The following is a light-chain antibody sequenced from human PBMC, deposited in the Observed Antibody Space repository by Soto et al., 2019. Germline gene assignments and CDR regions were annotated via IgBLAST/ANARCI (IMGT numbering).Light chain of an antibody. CDR3: CSYAGSSTNV. V-gene: IGLV2-23*02. CDR1: SSDVGSYNL. J-gene: IGLJ1*01. CDR2: EVT. Sequence: QSALTQPASVSGSPGQSITISCTGTSSDVGSYNLVSWYQQHPGKAPKFMIFEVTQRPSGVSNRFSGSKSGNTASLTISALQAADEADYYCCSYAGSSTNVFGTGTKLTVL.